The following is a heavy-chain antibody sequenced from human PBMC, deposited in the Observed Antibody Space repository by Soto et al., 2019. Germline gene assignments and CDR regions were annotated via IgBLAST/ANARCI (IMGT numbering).Heavy chain of an antibody. Sequence: SETLSLTCTVSGGSISSGGYYWSWIRQHPGKGLEWIGYIYYSGSTYYNPSLKSRVTISVDTSKNQFSLKLSSVTAADTAVYYCARLNYDYIWGSYRYSYFDYWGQGTLVTVSS. J-gene: IGHJ4*02. V-gene: IGHV4-31*03. CDR3: ARLNYDYIWGSYRYSYFDY. CDR2: IYYSGST. CDR1: GGSISSGGYY. D-gene: IGHD3-16*02.